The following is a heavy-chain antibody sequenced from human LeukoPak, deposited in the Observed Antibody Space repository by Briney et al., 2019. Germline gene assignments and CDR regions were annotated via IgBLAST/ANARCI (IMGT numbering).Heavy chain of an antibody. J-gene: IGHJ4*02. CDR3: ARRAGAYSHPYDY. CDR1: GFTVSSNS. Sequence: GGSLRLSCTVSGFTVSSNSMSWVRQAPGKGVEWVSFIYSDNTHSSVSVKGRFTISRENSKNTLSLQMNSLRAEDTAVYYCARRAGAYSHPYDYWGQGTLVTVSS. D-gene: IGHD4/OR15-4a*01. CDR2: IYSDNT. V-gene: IGHV3-53*01.